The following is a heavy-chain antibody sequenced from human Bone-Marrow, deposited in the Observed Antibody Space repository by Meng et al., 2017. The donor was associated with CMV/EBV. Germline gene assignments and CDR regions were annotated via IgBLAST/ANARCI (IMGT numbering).Heavy chain of an antibody. J-gene: IGHJ5*02. CDR2: ISAYNGNT. CDR1: GYTFTSFD. Sequence: ASVKVSCKASGYTFTSFDINWVRQAPGQGLEWMGWISAYNGNTNYAQKLQGRVTMTTDTSTSTVYMELRSLRSDDTAVYYCARDQDGTIFGGVLSFDPWGQGTLVTVSS. V-gene: IGHV1-18*01. D-gene: IGHD3-3*01. CDR3: ARDQDGTIFGGVLSFDP.